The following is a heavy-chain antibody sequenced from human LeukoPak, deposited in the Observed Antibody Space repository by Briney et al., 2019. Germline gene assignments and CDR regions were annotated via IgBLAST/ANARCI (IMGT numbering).Heavy chain of an antibody. D-gene: IGHD6-13*01. Sequence: SETLSLTCTVSGDSISSSSYYWGWIRQPPGKGLECIESIPYSGSSYYTPSLRSRVTISIDTSKNQFTLKMSSMTAADTAVYYCARGVDSSSWHGYYFDYWGQGTLVTVSS. V-gene: IGHV4-39*06. CDR3: ARGVDSSSWHGYYFDY. CDR1: GDSISSSSYY. J-gene: IGHJ4*02. CDR2: IPYSGSS.